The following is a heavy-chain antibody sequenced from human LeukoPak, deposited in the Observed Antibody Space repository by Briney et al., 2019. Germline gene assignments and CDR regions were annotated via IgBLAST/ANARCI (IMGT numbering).Heavy chain of an antibody. D-gene: IGHD5-24*01. Sequence: GGSLRLSCAASGFTFSSYGMNWVRQAPGKGLEWVSYISSSSSTIYYADSVKGRFTISRDNAKNSLYLQMNSLRDEDTAVYYCARLEMATIGGHYYYYYGMDVWGQGTTVTVSS. CDR3: ARLEMATIGGHYYYYYGMDV. CDR1: GFTFSSYG. J-gene: IGHJ6*02. V-gene: IGHV3-48*02. CDR2: ISSSSSTI.